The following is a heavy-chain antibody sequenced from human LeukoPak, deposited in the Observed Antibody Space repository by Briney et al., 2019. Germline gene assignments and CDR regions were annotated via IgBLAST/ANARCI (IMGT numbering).Heavy chain of an antibody. CDR1: GYTFTSYG. CDR3: ARDRRTVTTYYYYYMDV. J-gene: IGHJ6*03. V-gene: IGHV1-18*01. CDR2: ISAYNGNT. D-gene: IGHD4-11*01. Sequence: ASVKVSCKASGYTFTSYGISWVRQAPGQGLEWMGWISAYNGNTNYAQKLQGRVTMTTDTSTSTAYMELRSLRSDGTAVYYCARDRRTVTTYYYYYMDVWGKGTTVTVSS.